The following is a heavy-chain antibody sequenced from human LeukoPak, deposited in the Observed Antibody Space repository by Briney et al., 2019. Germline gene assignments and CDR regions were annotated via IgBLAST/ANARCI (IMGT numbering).Heavy chain of an antibody. D-gene: IGHD5-24*01. Sequence: PSETLSLTCTVSGGSISSSSYYWGWIRQPPGKGLEWIGSIYYSGSTYYNPSLKSRVTISVDTSKNQFSLKLSSVTAADTAVYYCARHEDGYNSGFDYWGQGTLVTVSS. CDR1: GGSISSSSYY. CDR2: IYYSGST. J-gene: IGHJ4*02. CDR3: ARHEDGYNSGFDY. V-gene: IGHV4-39*01.